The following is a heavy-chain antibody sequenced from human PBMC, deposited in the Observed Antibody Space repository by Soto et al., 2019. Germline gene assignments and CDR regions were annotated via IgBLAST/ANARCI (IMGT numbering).Heavy chain of an antibody. Sequence: EVQLLESGGGLVQPGGSLRLSCAASGFTFSSYAMSWVRQAPGKGLEWVSAISGSGGSTYYADSVKGRFTISRDNSKNTLYLQMNRLRAEDTAVYYCAKDNVCSGGSCYPYYFEFGGQGTLVTVSS. CDR1: GFTFSSYA. CDR2: ISGSGGST. D-gene: IGHD2-15*01. J-gene: IGHJ4*02. CDR3: AKDNVCSGGSCYPYYFEF. V-gene: IGHV3-23*01.